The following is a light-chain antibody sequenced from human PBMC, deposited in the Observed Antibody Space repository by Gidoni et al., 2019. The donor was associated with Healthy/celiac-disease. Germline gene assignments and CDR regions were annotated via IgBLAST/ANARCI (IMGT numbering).Light chain of an antibody. CDR3: MQALQTPIFT. CDR1: QSLLHSNGYNY. Sequence: DIVMTQSPLSLPVTPGETASISCRSSQSLLHSNGYNYLDWYLQNPGQSPQLLIYLGSNRASGVPDRFSGSGSGTDFTLKISRVEAEDVGVYYCMQALQTPIFTFGPGTKVDIK. V-gene: IGKV2-28*01. J-gene: IGKJ3*01. CDR2: LGS.